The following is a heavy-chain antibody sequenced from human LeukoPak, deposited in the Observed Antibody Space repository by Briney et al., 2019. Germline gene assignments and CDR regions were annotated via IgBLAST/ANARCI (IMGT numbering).Heavy chain of an antibody. CDR2: ISGSSSLI. J-gene: IGHJ4*02. D-gene: IGHD3-22*01. Sequence: GGSLRLSCAASGFTFNDYYMSWIRQAPGKGLEWVSSISGSSSLIYYADSVRGRFTISRDNSKNTLYLQMNSLRAEDTAVYYCARVISGKYSGYLDYWGQGTLVTVSS. V-gene: IGHV3-11*05. CDR1: GFTFNDYY. CDR3: ARVISGKYSGYLDY.